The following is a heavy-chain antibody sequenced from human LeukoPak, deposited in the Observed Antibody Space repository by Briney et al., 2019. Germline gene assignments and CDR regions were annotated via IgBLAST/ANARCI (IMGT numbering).Heavy chain of an antibody. CDR3: AREDYDSSGYYLFY. Sequence: SETLSLTCTVSGGSISSYYWSWIRQPAGKGLEWIGRIYTSGSTNYNPSLKSRVTMSVDTSKNQFSLKLSSVTAADTAVYYCAREDYDSSGYYLFYWGQGTLVTVSS. CDR2: IYTSGST. V-gene: IGHV4-4*07. J-gene: IGHJ4*02. D-gene: IGHD3-22*01. CDR1: GGSISSYY.